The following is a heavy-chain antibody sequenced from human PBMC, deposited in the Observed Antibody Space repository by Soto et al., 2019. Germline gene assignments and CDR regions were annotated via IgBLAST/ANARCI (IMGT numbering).Heavy chain of an antibody. D-gene: IGHD1-1*01. Sequence: VGSLRLSCAASGFTFSSYDMHWVRQATGKGLEWVSAIGTAGDTYYPGSVKGRFTISRENAKNSLYLQMNSLRAEDTAVYYCAREVQYYYGMDVWGQGTTVTVSS. CDR3: AREVQYYYGMDV. CDR2: IGTAGDT. J-gene: IGHJ6*02. CDR1: GFTFSSYD. V-gene: IGHV3-13*01.